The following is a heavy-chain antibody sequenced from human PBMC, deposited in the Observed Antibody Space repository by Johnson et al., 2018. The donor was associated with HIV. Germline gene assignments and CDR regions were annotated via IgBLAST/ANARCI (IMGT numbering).Heavy chain of an antibody. CDR1: GFTFSSYA. J-gene: IGHJ3*02. CDR3: AGAFYDAFDI. V-gene: IGHV3-30*02. CDR2: IRYDGSDK. D-gene: IGHD1-26*01. Sequence: QVQLVESGGGLVQPGGSLRLSCAASGFTFSSYAMSWVRQAPGKGLEWVSFIRYDGSDKYYADSVKGRFTISRDNSKNTLYLQMNSLRAEDTAVYYCAGAFYDAFDIWGQGAMVTVSS.